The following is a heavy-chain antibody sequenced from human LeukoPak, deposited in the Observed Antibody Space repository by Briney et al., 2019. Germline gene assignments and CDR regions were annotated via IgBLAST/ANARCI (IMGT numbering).Heavy chain of an antibody. CDR2: IYYSGST. J-gene: IGHJ6*03. V-gene: IGHV4-39*07. CDR1: GGSISSNNYY. Sequence: PSETLSLTCTVSGGSISSNNYYWGWIRQPPGKGLEWIGSIYYSGSTYYNPSLKSRVTISVDTSKNQFSLKLSSVTAADTAVYYCARVKWELLPLGYYYYYMDVWGKGTTVTISS. CDR3: ARVKWELLPLGYYYYYMDV. D-gene: IGHD1-26*01.